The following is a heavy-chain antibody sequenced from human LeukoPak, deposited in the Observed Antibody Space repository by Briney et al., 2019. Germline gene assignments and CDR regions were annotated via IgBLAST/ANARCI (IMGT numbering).Heavy chain of an antibody. CDR2: IKSKPDGGTT. V-gene: IGHV3-15*01. CDR3: STDQLVYGMDV. Sequence: GGSLRPSCAASGFTFSNAWMSWVRQAPGKGLEWVGRIKSKPDGGTTNYAAPVKGRFTISRDDSKNTLHLQMNSLKTEDTAVYYCSTDQLVYGMDVWGQGTTVTVSS. J-gene: IGHJ6*02. D-gene: IGHD1-1*01. CDR1: GFTFSNAW.